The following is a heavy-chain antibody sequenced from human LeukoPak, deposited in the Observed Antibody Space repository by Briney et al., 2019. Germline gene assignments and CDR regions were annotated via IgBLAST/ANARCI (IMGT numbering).Heavy chain of an antibody. CDR3: ASNTGTVFDY. Sequence: PSETLSLTCTVSGDFITAYYWSWIRQPPGKGLEWIGYVYHTGSTEYNPSLRSRVTISLEMSKHQFSLDLTSVTAADAAVYYCASNTGTVFDYWGQGALVTVSS. J-gene: IGHJ4*02. V-gene: IGHV4-59*01. CDR2: VYHTGST. CDR1: GDFITAYY. D-gene: IGHD7-27*01.